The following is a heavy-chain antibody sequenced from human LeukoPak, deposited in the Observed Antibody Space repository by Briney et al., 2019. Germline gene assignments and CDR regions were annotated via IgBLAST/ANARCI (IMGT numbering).Heavy chain of an antibody. V-gene: IGHV3-74*01. CDR2: IKSDGSST. CDR1: GFTFSNHW. J-gene: IGHJ3*01. Sequence: PGGSLRLSCAASGFTFSNHWMHWVRQAPGKGLVWVSHIKSDGSSTSYADSVKGRFTISRDNAKNTLYLEMNSLRAEDTAVYYCARNLGSKGHAFDVWGHGTMVTVSS. CDR3: ARNLGSKGHAFDV.